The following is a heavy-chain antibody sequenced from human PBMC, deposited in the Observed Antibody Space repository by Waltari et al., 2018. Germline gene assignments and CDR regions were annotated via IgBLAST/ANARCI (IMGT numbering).Heavy chain of an antibody. CDR1: GFTFSSYG. D-gene: IGHD1-26*01. CDR3: ARDGIVGAPADFYYYGMDV. J-gene: IGHJ6*02. CDR2: IWYDGKKR. Sequence: QAQLVESGGGVVQPGRSLRLSCAASGFTFSSYGMHGVRQAPGKGLEWVAIIWYDGKKRYYGDSVKGRFTISRDNSEETLYLQMNSLRAEDTAVYYCARDGIVGAPADFYYYGMDVWGQGP. V-gene: IGHV3-33*01.